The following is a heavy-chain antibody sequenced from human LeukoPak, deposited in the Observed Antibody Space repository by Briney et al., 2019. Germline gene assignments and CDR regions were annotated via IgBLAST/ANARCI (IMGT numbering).Heavy chain of an antibody. CDR3: ASGYSYGYGY. J-gene: IGHJ4*02. V-gene: IGHV3-30*04. CDR2: ISYDGSNK. D-gene: IGHD5-18*01. Sequence: GGSLRLSCAASGFTFSSYAMHWVRQAPVKGLEWVAVISYDGSNKYYADSVKGRFTISRDNSKNTLYLQMNSLRAEDTAVYYCASGYSYGYGYWGQGTLVTVSS. CDR1: GFTFSSYA.